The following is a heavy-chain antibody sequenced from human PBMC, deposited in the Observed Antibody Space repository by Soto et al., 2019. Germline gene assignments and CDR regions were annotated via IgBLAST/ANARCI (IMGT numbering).Heavy chain of an antibody. CDR1: GFTFSSYA. CDR3: ATTTVTTDYYGMDV. D-gene: IGHD4-4*01. CDR2: IYASGSTT. J-gene: IGHJ6*02. Sequence: HPGGSLRLSCAASGFTFSSYAMTWVRQAPGKGPEWVSAIYASGSTTYYADSVKGRFTISRDNSKNTLYLQMNSLRAEDTAVYYCATTTVTTDYYGMDVWGQGTTVTVSS. V-gene: IGHV3-23*01.